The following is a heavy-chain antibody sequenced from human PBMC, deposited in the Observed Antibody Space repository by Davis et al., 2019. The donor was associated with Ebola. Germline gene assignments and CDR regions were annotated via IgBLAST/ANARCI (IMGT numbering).Heavy chain of an antibody. D-gene: IGHD3-10*01. J-gene: IGHJ5*02. CDR1: GFTFSSYA. CDR3: AKDRLRLWLGES. CDR2: ISYDGSNK. V-gene: IGHV3-30*04. Sequence: GESLKISCAASGFTFSSYAMHWVRQAPGKGLEWVAVISYDGSNKYYADSVKGRFTISRDNSKNTLYLQMNSLRAEDTAVYYCAKDRLRLWLGESSGQGTLVTISS.